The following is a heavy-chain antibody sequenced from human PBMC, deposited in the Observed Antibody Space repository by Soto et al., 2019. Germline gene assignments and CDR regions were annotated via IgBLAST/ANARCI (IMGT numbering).Heavy chain of an antibody. D-gene: IGHD2-21*01. CDR1: GIVFSDY. V-gene: IGHV3-11*01. CDR3: ARLPFPCGWVAP. CDR2: ISGSGRTI. J-gene: IGHJ5*02. Sequence: QVQLVESGGGLVKPGGSLRLSCAASGIVFSDYMSWVRQAPGKGLEWLSYISGSGRTIYSADSVKGRFTISRDNATNSLYLQMNNVRTEDTAVYYCARLPFPCGWVAPWGQGTLVTVSS.